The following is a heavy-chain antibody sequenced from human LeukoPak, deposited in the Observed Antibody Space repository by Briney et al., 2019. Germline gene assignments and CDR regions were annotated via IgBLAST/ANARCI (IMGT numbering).Heavy chain of an antibody. Sequence: SETLSLTCTVSGGSISSGDYYWSWIRQPPGKGLEWIVYIYYSGSTYYNPSLKSRVTISVDTSKNQFSLKLSSVTAADTAVYYCARGDIAVVPAANGFDPWGQGTLVTVSS. CDR1: GGSISSGDYY. CDR2: IYYSGST. CDR3: ARGDIAVVPAANGFDP. J-gene: IGHJ5*02. V-gene: IGHV4-30-4*08. D-gene: IGHD2-2*01.